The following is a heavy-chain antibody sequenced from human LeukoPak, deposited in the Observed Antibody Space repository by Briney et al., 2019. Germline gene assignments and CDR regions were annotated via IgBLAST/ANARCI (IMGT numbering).Heavy chain of an antibody. V-gene: IGHV3-30-3*01. Sequence: PGGPLRLSCAASGFTFSSYAMHWVRQAPGKGLEWVAVISYDGSNKYYADSVKGRFTISRDNSKNTLYLQMNSLRAEDTAVYYCASWAVTTQDYWGQGTLVTVSS. CDR2: ISYDGSNK. D-gene: IGHD4-11*01. J-gene: IGHJ4*02. CDR1: GFTFSSYA. CDR3: ASWAVTTQDY.